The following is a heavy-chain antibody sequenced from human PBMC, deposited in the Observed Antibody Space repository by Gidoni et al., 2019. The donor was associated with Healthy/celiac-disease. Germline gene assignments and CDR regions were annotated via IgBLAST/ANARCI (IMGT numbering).Heavy chain of an antibody. J-gene: IGHJ6*02. V-gene: IGHV3-43*01. D-gene: IGHD1-26*01. CDR3: AKDIGVGATDYYGMDV. CDR1: GFTFDDYP. Sequence: EVQLVEPGGAVFQPGGSLRLSCAAAGFTFDDYPMHWVRQAPGEGLEWVSLISWDGGSTYYADSVKGRFTISRDNSKNSLYLQMNSLRTEDTALYYCAKDIGVGATDYYGMDVWGQGTTVTVSS. CDR2: ISWDGGST.